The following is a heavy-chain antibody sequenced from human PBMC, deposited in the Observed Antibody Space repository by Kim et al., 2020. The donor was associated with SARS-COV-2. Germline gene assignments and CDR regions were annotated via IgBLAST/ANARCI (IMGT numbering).Heavy chain of an antibody. CDR3: ARGDTMIRGVVQSFDY. CDR2: IYYSGST. V-gene: IGHV4-30-4*01. J-gene: IGHJ4*02. Sequence: SETLSLTCTVSGGSISGGDYYWSWIRQSPGKGLEWIGHIYYSGSTYYNPSLKSRVTISIDTSKNQFSLKLSSVTAADTAVYYCARGDTMIRGVVQSFDYWGQGTLVTVSS. CDR1: GGSISGGDYY. D-gene: IGHD3-10*01.